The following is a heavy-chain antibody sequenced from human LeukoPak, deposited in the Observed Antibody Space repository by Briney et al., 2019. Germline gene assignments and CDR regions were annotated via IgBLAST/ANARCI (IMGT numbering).Heavy chain of an antibody. V-gene: IGHV3-23*01. CDR2: VNSSGNRT. Sequence: GGSLRLSCAASVFTFSKYAMNWGRQAPGKGLEWVSAVNSSGNRTYYADSEKGRFTISRDNSKSTLYLQMNSLIVEDTAVYSSAKVLSQGSINSWINWFDRWGQGTLVTVSS. CDR1: VFTFSKYA. CDR3: AKVLSQGSINSWINWFDR. J-gene: IGHJ5*02. D-gene: IGHD1-26*01.